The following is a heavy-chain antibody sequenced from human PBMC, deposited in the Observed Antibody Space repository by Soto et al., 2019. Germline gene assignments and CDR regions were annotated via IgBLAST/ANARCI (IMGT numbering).Heavy chain of an antibody. CDR2: IYYSGST. CDR3: ARHVRGKQLAVFLWYFDY. V-gene: IGHV4-39*01. D-gene: IGHD3-10*02. J-gene: IGHJ4*02. CDR1: GGSISSSSYY. Sequence: ASETLSLTCTVSGGSISSSSYYWGWIRQPPGKGLEWIGSIYYSGSTYYNPSLKSRVTISVDTSKNQFSLKLSSVTAADTAVYYCARHVRGKQLAVFLWYFDYWGQGTLVTVSS.